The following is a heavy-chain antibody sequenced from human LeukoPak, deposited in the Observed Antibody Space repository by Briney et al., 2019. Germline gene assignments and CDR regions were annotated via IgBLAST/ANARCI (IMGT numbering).Heavy chain of an antibody. D-gene: IGHD4-17*01. J-gene: IGHJ4*02. CDR3: ARGRPFDGDYPRIFDS. CDR2: ISAYNGNT. CDR1: GYTFTSYG. V-gene: IGHV1-18*01. Sequence: ASVKVSCKASGYTFTSYGINWVRQAPGQGLEWMGWISAYNGNTNYAQKLQDRATMTTDTSTSTAYMELRSLRSDDTAVYYCARGRPFDGDYPRIFDSWGQGTLVTVSS.